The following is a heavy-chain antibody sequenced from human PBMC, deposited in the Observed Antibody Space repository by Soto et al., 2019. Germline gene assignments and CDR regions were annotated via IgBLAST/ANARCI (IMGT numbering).Heavy chain of an antibody. CDR3: ARSAEPSFDWFIIDY. CDR1: GFTFSSYD. J-gene: IGHJ4*02. Sequence: PGGSLRLSCAASGFTFSSYDMHWVRQATGKGLEWVSAIGTAGDTYYPGSVKGRFTISRENAKNSLYLQMNSLRAEDTAVYYCARSAEPSFDWFIIDYWGQGTLVTVSS. CDR2: IGTAGDT. V-gene: IGHV3-13*01. D-gene: IGHD3-9*01.